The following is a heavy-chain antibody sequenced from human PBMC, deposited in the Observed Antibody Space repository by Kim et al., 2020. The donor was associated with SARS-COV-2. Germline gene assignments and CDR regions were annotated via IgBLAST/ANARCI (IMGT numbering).Heavy chain of an antibody. V-gene: IGHV3-49*04. CDR1: GFTFGDYS. CDR2: IRSKDYGGTI. Sequence: GGSLRLSCTASGFTFGDYSMSWVRQAPGKWLEWVGFIRSKDYGGTIEYAASVKGRFTISRDDSKSIAYLQMNSLTTEDTAVYYCTRRRGCGNTFCYGYFDYWGQGTLVTVSS. D-gene: IGHD2-2*01. J-gene: IGHJ4*02. CDR3: TRRRGCGNTFCYGYFDY.